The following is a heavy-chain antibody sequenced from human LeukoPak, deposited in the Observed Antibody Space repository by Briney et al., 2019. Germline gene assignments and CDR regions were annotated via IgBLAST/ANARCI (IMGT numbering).Heavy chain of an antibody. Sequence: GGSLRLSCAASGFTLSSYWMSWVRQAPGKGLEWVANIKAVGSEKYYVDSVKGRFTISRDNDKNSLYLHMNSLTAEDTAMYDCARDWVAGVPFDAFDIWGQGTMVSVSS. CDR3: ARDWVAGVPFDAFDI. J-gene: IGHJ3*02. CDR1: GFTLSSYW. V-gene: IGHV3-7*03. D-gene: IGHD3-10*01. CDR2: IKAVGSEK.